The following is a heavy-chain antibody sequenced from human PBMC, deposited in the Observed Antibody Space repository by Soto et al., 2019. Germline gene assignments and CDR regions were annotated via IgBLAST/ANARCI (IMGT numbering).Heavy chain of an antibody. Sequence: QVQLVQSGAEVKKPGASVKVSCKASGYTFTSYDINWVRQATGQGLEWMGWMNPKSGNTGYVQKFQGRGTLTRNPSINTAYMELSSLSSEDTAVYYCARSDYDILTVLGFDPWGQGTLVTVSS. CDR2: MNPKSGNT. D-gene: IGHD3-9*01. CDR1: GYTFTSYD. CDR3: ARSDYDILTVLGFDP. V-gene: IGHV1-8*01. J-gene: IGHJ5*02.